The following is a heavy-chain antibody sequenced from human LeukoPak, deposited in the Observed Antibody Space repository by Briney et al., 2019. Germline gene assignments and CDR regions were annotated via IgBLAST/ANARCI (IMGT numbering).Heavy chain of an antibody. CDR1: GYTFTSYY. CDR2: INPSSGST. J-gene: IGHJ4*02. Sequence: ASVKVSCKASGYTFTSYYMHWVRQAPGQGLEWMGIINPSSGSTTYAQKFQARFTMTRDTSTSTVYMELSSLRPEDTAVYYCARGNYGDYVRPFNYWGQGTLVTVSS. V-gene: IGHV1-46*01. D-gene: IGHD4-17*01. CDR3: ARGNYGDYVRPFNY.